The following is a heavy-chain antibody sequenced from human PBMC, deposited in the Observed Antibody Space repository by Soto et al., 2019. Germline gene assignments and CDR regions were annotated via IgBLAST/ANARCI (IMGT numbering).Heavy chain of an antibody. Sequence: SETLSLTCAVYAGSFSHYYWNWIRQSPGKGLEWIGKIKHSGSSNYNPSLRRRVSISVDMSKNQFSLRLTSVTAADTAVYYCARGGSSDWQVALDIWGQGTMVTVSS. CDR2: IKHSGSS. V-gene: IGHV4-34*01. CDR1: AGSFSHYY. D-gene: IGHD6-19*01. J-gene: IGHJ3*02. CDR3: ARGGSSDWQVALDI.